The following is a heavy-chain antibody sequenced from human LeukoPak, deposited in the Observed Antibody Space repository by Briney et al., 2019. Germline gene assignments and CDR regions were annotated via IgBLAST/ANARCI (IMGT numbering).Heavy chain of an antibody. CDR2: VKSKTGGGTT. J-gene: IGHJ4*02. V-gene: IGHV3-15*01. CDR3: ATDTKDMLTTIGALDF. D-gene: IGHD5-12*01. CDR1: GFTFTNAW. Sequence: GGSLRLSCAASGFTFTNAWMTWVRQAPGKGLEWVGRVKSKTGGGTTDYAAPVKGRFTISRDDSKNTLYLQMNSLTTEDTAVYYCATDTKDMLTTIGALDFWGQGTLVTVSS.